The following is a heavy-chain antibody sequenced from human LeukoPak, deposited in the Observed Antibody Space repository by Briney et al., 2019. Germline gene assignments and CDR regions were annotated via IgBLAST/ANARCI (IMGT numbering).Heavy chain of an antibody. V-gene: IGHV1-46*01. CDR2: INPTSANT. CDR3: ARDQRGGRISWYSHFDF. CDR1: GYTFTPYY. Sequence: ASVKVSCKAYGYTFTPYYMHWVRQAPGQGLEWVGIINPTSANTRYAQKFQGRVTMTRDTSTSTVYMELSSLTSEDTAVYYCARDQRGGRISWYSHFDFWGQGTPVTVSS. J-gene: IGHJ4*02. D-gene: IGHD6-13*01.